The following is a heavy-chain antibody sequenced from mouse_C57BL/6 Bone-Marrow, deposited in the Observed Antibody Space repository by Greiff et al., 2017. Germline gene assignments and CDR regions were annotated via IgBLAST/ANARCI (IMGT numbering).Heavy chain of an antibody. CDR1: GFTFSSYG. CDR3: AKHVLRDYYAMDY. J-gene: IGHJ4*01. CDR2: ISSGGSYT. V-gene: IGHV5-6*01. Sequence: EVQGVESGGDLVKPGGSLILSCAASGFTFSSYGMSWVRQPPDKRLALVATISSGGSYTYSPASVKGRFTISRDNAKNTLYLPMSSLKSEDTEMYYSAKHVLRDYYAMDYRGEGNSETGSS. D-gene: IGHD1-1*01.